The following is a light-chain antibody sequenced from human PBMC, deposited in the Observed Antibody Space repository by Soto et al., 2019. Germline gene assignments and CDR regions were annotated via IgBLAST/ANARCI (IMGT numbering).Light chain of an antibody. Sequence: DIPMTQSPSSLSASVGDRVTITCRASQSIETYLNWYQQKPGKAPKLLISAASGLQSGVPSRFSGSGSGTDFTLTIVSLQLEDFATYYCQQSYNTPRTFGQGTQLEIK. CDR3: QQSYNTPRT. V-gene: IGKV1-39*01. J-gene: IGKJ2*01. CDR1: QSIETY. CDR2: AAS.